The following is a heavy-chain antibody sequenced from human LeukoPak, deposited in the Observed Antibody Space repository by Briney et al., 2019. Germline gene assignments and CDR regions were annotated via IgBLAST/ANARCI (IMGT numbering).Heavy chain of an antibody. V-gene: IGHV4-59*08. CDR1: GGSISSYY. J-gene: IGHJ4*02. CDR3: ARRGRAPGKYGRYEYWSFDY. Sequence: SETLSLTCSVSGGSISSYYWSWVRQPPGKGLEWIGYISDSGSTNYNPSLKSRVTISVDTSKNRFSLRLSYVTAADTAVYYCARRGRAPGKYGRYEYWSFDYWGQGTLVTVSS. D-gene: IGHD2/OR15-2a*01. CDR2: ISDSGST.